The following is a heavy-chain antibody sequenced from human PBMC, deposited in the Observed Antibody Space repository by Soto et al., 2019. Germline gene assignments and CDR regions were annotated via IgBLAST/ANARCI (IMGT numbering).Heavy chain of an antibody. CDR2: IKSDGSGT. CDR1: GFTFSSYW. V-gene: IGHV3-74*01. CDR3: ARGDGDYYDGNGYLGRH. D-gene: IGHD3-22*01. J-gene: IGHJ4*02. Sequence: EVQLVESGGGSVQPGGSLRLSCAASGFTFSSYWMHWVRQAPGKGLVWVSRIKSDGSGTYYADSVKGRLTISRDNAQNTRYLQMNSLSAEDTAVYYCARGDGDYYDGNGYLGRHWGQGTLVTVSS.